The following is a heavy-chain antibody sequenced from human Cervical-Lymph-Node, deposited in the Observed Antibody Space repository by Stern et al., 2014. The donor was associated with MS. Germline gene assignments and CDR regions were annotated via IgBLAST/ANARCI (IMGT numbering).Heavy chain of an antibody. CDR1: GGSFINNV. Sequence: QVQLEESGAEVKKPGSSVKVSCQASGGSFINNVISWVRQAPGQGLEWMGGTIPIFGTALYAQKFRGRVTITADESTRTAYMELSSLRFDDTAVYFCARAASTTSSYNFWGPGTLVTVSS. CDR3: ARAASTTSSYNF. D-gene: IGHD3-10*01. CDR2: TIPIFGTA. V-gene: IGHV1-69*01. J-gene: IGHJ4*02.